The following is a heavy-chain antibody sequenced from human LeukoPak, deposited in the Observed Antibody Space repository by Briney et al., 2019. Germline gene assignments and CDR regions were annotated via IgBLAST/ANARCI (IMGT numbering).Heavy chain of an antibody. D-gene: IGHD2-15*01. CDR2: TYYRSKWYN. J-gene: IGHJ5*02. CDR1: GDSVSSNSAA. CDR3: ARVRAWSVSNAWFDP. Sequence: SQTLSLTCAISGDSVSSNSAAWNWIRQSPSRGLEWLGRTYYRSKWYNDYAVSVKSRITINPDASKNQFSLQLNSVTPEDTAVYYCARVRAWSVSNAWFDPWGQGTLVTVSS. V-gene: IGHV6-1*01.